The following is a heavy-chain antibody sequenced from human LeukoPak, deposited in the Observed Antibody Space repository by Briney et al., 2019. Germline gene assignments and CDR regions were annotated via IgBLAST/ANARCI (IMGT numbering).Heavy chain of an antibody. Sequence: GGSLRLSCAASGFTVSSNYMSWVRQAPGKGLEWVSVIYSGGSTYYADSVKGRFTISRDNSKNTLYLQMNSLRAEDTAVYYCARDLEEDSGYVTPTYWGQGTLVTVSS. V-gene: IGHV3-53*05. CDR3: ARDLEEDSGYVTPTY. D-gene: IGHD5-12*01. CDR1: GFTVSSNY. J-gene: IGHJ4*02. CDR2: IYSGGST.